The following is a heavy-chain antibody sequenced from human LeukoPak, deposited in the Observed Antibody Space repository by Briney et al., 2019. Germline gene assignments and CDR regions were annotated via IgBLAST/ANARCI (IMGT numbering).Heavy chain of an antibody. CDR3: ARGSYGDYGFKHWYFDL. J-gene: IGHJ2*01. D-gene: IGHD4-17*01. V-gene: IGHV4-34*01. CDR1: GGSFSGYY. CDR2: INQSGSI. Sequence: LKPSETLSLTCAVYGGSFSGYYWNWIRQPPEKRLEWIGEINQSGSINYNPSLKSRVTMSVDTSKNQFSLKLSSVTAADTAVYYCARGSYGDYGFKHWYFDLWGRGTLVTVSS.